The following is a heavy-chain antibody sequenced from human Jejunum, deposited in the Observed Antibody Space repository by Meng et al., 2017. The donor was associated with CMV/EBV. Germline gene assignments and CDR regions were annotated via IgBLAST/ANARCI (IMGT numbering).Heavy chain of an antibody. CDR2: ISSSGVST. V-gene: IGHV3-23*01. CDR3: ARGRGYFYGMDV. CDR1: GFTFSNLA. Sequence: SGFTFSNLAMTWVRQAPGKGLEWVSVISSSGVSTYYADSVKGRFTISRDNSKNTLYLQMNSLRAEDTAVYYCARGRGYFYGMDVWGQGTTVTVSS. J-gene: IGHJ6*02.